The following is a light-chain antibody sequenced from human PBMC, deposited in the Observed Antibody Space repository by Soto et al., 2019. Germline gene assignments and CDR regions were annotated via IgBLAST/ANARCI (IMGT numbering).Light chain of an antibody. CDR1: SSDVGGYNY. Sequence: QSALTQPASVSGSPGQSITISCTGTSSDVGGYNYVSWYQQHPGKVPKLMIYDVSNRPSGVSNRFSGSKSGNTASLTISGLQAEDEADYYCSSYTTSPLSYVFGTGTKVTVL. V-gene: IGLV2-14*01. CDR2: DVS. CDR3: SSYTTSPLSYV. J-gene: IGLJ1*01.